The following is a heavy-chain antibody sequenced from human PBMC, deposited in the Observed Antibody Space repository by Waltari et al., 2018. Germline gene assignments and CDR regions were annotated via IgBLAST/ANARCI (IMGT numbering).Heavy chain of an antibody. CDR2: INHSGST. J-gene: IGHJ4*02. V-gene: IGHV4-34*01. Sequence: QVQLQQWGAGLLKPSETLSLTCAVYGGSFSGYYWSWIRQPPGKGLEWIGEINHSGSTNYNPSPKSRVTISVETSKNQFSLKLSSVTAADTAVYYCARGRVRITIFGVVITAGRGYFDYWGQGTLVTVSS. CDR1: GGSFSGYY. D-gene: IGHD3-3*01. CDR3: ARGRVRITIFGVVITAGRGYFDY.